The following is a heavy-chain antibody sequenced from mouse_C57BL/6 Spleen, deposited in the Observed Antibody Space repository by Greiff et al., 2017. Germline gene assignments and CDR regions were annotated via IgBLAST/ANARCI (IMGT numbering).Heavy chain of an antibody. CDR2: IRNKANGYTT. V-gene: IGHV7-3*01. Sequence: EVKVVESGGGLVQPGGSLSLSCAASGFTFTDYYMSWVRQPPGKALEWLGFIRNKANGYTTEYSASVKGRFTISRDNSQSILYLQMNALRAEDSATYYCARYYGNYCDYWGQGTTLTVSS. CDR3: ARYYGNYCDY. CDR1: GFTFTDYY. J-gene: IGHJ2*01. D-gene: IGHD2-1*01.